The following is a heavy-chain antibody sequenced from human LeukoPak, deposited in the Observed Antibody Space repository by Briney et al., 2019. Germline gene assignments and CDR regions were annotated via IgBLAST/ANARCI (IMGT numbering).Heavy chain of an antibody. J-gene: IGHJ6*02. CDR2: INGDGGNI. D-gene: IGHD3-9*01. CDR1: GSTSSSNW. CDR3: TRDLMDYDVSTGLHHYYMDV. V-gene: IGHV3-74*01. Sequence: GGSLKPSCVASGSTSSSNWMHWVGQDQRRGWGWVSRINGDGGNINYAGSVRGRFTISRDNAKNTLYLQMNTLRVEDTAVYYCTRDLMDYDVSTGLHHYYMDVWGQGTTVTVSS.